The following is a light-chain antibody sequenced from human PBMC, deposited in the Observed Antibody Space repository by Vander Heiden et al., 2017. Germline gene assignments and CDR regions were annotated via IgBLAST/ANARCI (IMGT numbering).Light chain of an antibody. J-gene: IGKJ1*01. V-gene: IGKV1-5*03. CDR2: RAY. CDR1: ESISSR. Sequence: DIQMTQSPSTLSASVGERATITCRASESISSRLAWYQQKPGQAPKLLIYRAYTLECRVPSRFRQCVSGTEFTLPIRSLLPGYFTTYYCQHYHTYPWTFGHGTKVEIK. CDR3: QHYHTYPWT.